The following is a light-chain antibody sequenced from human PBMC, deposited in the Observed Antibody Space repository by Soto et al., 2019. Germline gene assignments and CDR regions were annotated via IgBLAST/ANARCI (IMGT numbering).Light chain of an antibody. Sequence: DIQMTQSPSTLSASVGDRVTITCRASQSISSWLAWYQQKPGKAPNLLIYDASNLESGVPSRFSSSGSGTEFTLTISSLQPDDFATYYCQQYNSYQWTFGQGTKVDIK. CDR3: QQYNSYQWT. CDR2: DAS. V-gene: IGKV1-5*01. CDR1: QSISSW. J-gene: IGKJ1*01.